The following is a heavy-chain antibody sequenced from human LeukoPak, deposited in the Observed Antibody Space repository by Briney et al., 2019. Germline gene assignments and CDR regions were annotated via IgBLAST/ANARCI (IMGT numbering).Heavy chain of an antibody. CDR2: IDPSDSYT. Sequence: GESLKISCKGSGYSFTSYWVSWVRQMPGKGLEWMGRIDPSDSYTNYSPSFQGHVTISADKSISTAYLQWSSLKASDTAMYYCARAGYGSDGFDPWGQGTLVTVSS. CDR3: ARAGYGSDGFDP. V-gene: IGHV5-10-1*01. J-gene: IGHJ5*02. CDR1: GYSFTSYW. D-gene: IGHD5-12*01.